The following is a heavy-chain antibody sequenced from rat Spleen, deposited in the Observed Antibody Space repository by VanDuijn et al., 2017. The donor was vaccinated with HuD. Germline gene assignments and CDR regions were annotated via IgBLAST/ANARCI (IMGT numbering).Heavy chain of an antibody. CDR2: ISKNGTT. J-gene: IGHJ2*01. CDR3: ARGPVDY. V-gene: IGHV3-1*01. Sequence: EVQLQESGPGLVKPSQSLSLTCSVTGYSITSNYWGWIRKFPGNKMEWMGYISKNGTTSYNPSLKSRISITRDTSKNQFFLQLSSLTTEDTATYYCARGPVDYWGQGVMVTVSS. CDR1: GYSITSNY.